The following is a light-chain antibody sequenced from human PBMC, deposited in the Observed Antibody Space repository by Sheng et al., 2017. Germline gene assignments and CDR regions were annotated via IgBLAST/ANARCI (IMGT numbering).Light chain of an antibody. Sequence: QTVVTQEPSFSVSPGGTVTLTCGLSSGSVSTSYYPNWYQQTPGQAPRTLIYRTNTRSSGVPDRFSGSILGNKAALTITGAQADDESDYYCVLYMGSGISVFGGGTKLTVL. CDR3: VLYMGSGISV. V-gene: IGLV8-61*01. J-gene: IGLJ3*02. CDR2: RTN. CDR1: SGSVSTSYY.